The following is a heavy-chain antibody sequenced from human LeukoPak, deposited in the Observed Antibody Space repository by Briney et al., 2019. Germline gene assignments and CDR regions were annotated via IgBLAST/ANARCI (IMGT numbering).Heavy chain of an antibody. CDR1: GFTFSSYG. Sequence: GGSLRLSCAASGFTFSSYGMHWVRQAPGKGLEGVAVISYDGSNKYYADSVKGRFTISRDNSKNTLYLQMNSLRAEDTAVYYCAKEPRYCSSTSCYYYYYYGMDVWGQGTTVTVSS. V-gene: IGHV3-30*18. CDR3: AKEPRYCSSTSCYYYYYYGMDV. CDR2: ISYDGSNK. D-gene: IGHD2-2*01. J-gene: IGHJ6*02.